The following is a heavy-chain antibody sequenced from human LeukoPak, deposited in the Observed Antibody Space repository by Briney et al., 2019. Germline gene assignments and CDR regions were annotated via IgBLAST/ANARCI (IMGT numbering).Heavy chain of an antibody. J-gene: IGHJ4*02. CDR3: ARRRTRDYYVSSGYYPSFDY. V-gene: IGHV4-39*02. D-gene: IGHD3-22*01. Sequence: SETLSLTCAVSGGSISSGCYYWCWMRPPPGKRQEWVGSNCCSGSSYYNPFLNRLVTISVDSSKHHFFRMLSVVTAADTAVYYCARRRTRDYYVSSGYYPSFDYCGQGTLITVSS. CDR1: GGSISSGCYY. CDR2: NCCSGSS.